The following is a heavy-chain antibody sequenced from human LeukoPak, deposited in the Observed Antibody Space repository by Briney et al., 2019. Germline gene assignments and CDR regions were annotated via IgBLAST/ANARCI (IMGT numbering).Heavy chain of an antibody. J-gene: IGHJ4*02. CDR2: INPNSGGT. CDR1: GYTFTGYY. CDR3: ARDDYGDYVGYSN. Sequence: ASVKVSCKASGYTFTGYYMHWVRQAPGQGLEWMGWINPNSGGTNYAQKFQGRVTMTRDTSISTAYMELSRLRSDDTAVYYCARDDYGDYVGYSNWGQGTLVTVSS. D-gene: IGHD4-17*01. V-gene: IGHV1-2*02.